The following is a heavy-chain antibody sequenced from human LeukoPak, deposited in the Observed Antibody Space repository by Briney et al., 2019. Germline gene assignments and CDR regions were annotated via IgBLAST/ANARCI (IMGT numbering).Heavy chain of an antibody. CDR1: GGTVSSSA. Sequence: SVKVYCNAAGGTVSSSAISWMRQSTGQGLHLMGGIIPIFGTANYAQKFQGRVTITADESTSTAYMELSSLRSEDTAVYYCARADDSSGYPIDYWGQGTLVTVSS. CDR3: ARADDSSGYPIDY. D-gene: IGHD3-22*01. J-gene: IGHJ4*02. CDR2: IIPIFGTA. V-gene: IGHV1-69*13.